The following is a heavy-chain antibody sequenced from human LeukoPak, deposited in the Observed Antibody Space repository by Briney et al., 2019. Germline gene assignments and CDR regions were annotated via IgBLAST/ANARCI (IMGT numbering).Heavy chain of an antibody. CDR1: GGSISSGDYY. V-gene: IGHV4-30-4*01. CDR3: ARSLRDSGSYYSSLWFDP. CDR2: IYYSGST. D-gene: IGHD3-10*01. J-gene: IGHJ5*02. Sequence: SQTLSLTCTVSGGSISSGDYYWSWVRQPPGKGLEWFGYIYYSGSTYCNPSLKSRVTISVDTSKNQFSLKLSSVTAADTAVYYCARSLRDSGSYYSSLWFDPWGQGTLVTVSS.